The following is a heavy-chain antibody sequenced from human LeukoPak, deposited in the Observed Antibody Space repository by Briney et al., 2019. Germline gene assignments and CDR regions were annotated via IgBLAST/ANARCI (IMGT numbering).Heavy chain of an antibody. CDR2: INHNGNVN. CDR1: GFTFSSYW. Sequence: PGGSLRLSCAASGFTFSSYWMNWARQAPGKGLEWVASINHNGNVNYYVDSVKGRFTISRDNAKNSLYLQMSNLRAEDTAVYFCAKDVWWSVSWGQGTPVTVSS. D-gene: IGHD2-8*02. V-gene: IGHV3-7*03. CDR3: AKDVWWSVS. J-gene: IGHJ5*02.